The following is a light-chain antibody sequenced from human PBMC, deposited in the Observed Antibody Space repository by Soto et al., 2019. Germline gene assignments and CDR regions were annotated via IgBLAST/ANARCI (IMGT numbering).Light chain of an antibody. V-gene: IGKV3-20*01. J-gene: IGKJ1*01. CDR2: GAS. CDR3: QQYGSSPRT. CDR1: QSVSSSY. Sequence: EIVLTQSPGTLSLSPGERATLSCRASQSVSSSYLAWYQQKPGQAPRLLMYGASSRATGLPHRFSGSGSGTDFTLTISRLEPEDFAAYYCQQYGSSPRTFGQGTKVEIK.